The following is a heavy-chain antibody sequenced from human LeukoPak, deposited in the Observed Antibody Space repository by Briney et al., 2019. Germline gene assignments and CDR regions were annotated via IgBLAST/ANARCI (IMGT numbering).Heavy chain of an antibody. J-gene: IGHJ4*02. D-gene: IGHD2-15*01. Sequence: PGGSLRLSCAASGFTFSRFGMNWVRQAPGKGLEWVSYISSSSSNNIYYADSVKGRFTISRDSVKNSLYLQMNSLRDEDTAVYYCAQKGGADNWGQGTLVTVSS. CDR3: AQKGGADN. V-gene: IGHV3-48*02. CDR1: GFTFSRFG. CDR2: ISSSSSNNI.